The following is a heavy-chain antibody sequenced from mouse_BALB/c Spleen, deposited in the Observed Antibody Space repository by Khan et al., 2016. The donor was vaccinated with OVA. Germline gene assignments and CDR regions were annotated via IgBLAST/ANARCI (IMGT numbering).Heavy chain of an antibody. J-gene: IGHJ2*01. D-gene: IGHD1-1*01. CDR2: ISTGGSYT. CDR3: TRQRGYYGSNPYFDY. CDR1: GFSFSTYS. Sequence: EVQRVESGGGLVRPGGSLKLSCAASGFSFSTYSMSWVRQTPEKRLEWVATISTGGSYTYYPDSVRGRFTISRDNAKTTLYLQMSSLKSEDTAMYYCTRQRGYYGSNPYFDYWGQGTTLTVSS. V-gene: IGHV5-6-4*01.